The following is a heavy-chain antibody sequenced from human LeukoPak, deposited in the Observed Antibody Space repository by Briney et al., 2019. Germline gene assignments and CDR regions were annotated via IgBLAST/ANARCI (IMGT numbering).Heavy chain of an antibody. CDR3: AKPNYDFWSGYPGRY. J-gene: IGHJ4*02. CDR2: ISGSGGST. D-gene: IGHD3-3*01. CDR1: GFTFSSYA. V-gene: IGHV3-23*01. Sequence: PGGSLRLSCAAPGFTFSSYAMSWVRQAPGKGLEWVSAISGSGGSTYYADSVKGRFTISRDNSKNTLYLQMNSLRAEDTAVYYCAKPNYDFWSGYPGRYWGQGTLVTVSS.